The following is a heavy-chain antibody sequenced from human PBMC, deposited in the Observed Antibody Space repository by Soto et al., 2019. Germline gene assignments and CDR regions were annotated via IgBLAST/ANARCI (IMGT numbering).Heavy chain of an antibody. CDR1: GFTFSNAW. CDR3: TTQGLYGSGGYGYYYYGMDV. V-gene: IGHV3-15*01. Sequence: EVQLVESGGGLVKPGGSLRLSCAASGFTFSNAWMSWVRQAPGKGLEWVGRIKSKTDGGTTDYAAPVKGRFTISRDDSKNTQYLQMNSVKAEDIAVYYCTTQGLYGSGGYGYYYYGMDVWGQGTTVTVSS. D-gene: IGHD3-10*01. J-gene: IGHJ6*02. CDR2: IKSKTDGGTT.